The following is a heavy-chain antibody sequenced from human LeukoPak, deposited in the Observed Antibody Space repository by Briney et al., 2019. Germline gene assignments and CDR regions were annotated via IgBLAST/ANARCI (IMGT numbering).Heavy chain of an antibody. CDR3: ATRTGGKGIAAAGYDY. CDR1: GYTLTELS. V-gene: IGHV1-24*01. CDR2: FDPEDGET. Sequence: ASVKVSCKVSGYTLTELSMHWERQAPGKGLEWMGGFDPEDGETIYAQKFQGRVTMTEDTSTDTAYMELSSLRSEDTAVYYCATRTGGKGIAAAGYDYWGQGTLVTVSS. D-gene: IGHD6-13*01. J-gene: IGHJ4*02.